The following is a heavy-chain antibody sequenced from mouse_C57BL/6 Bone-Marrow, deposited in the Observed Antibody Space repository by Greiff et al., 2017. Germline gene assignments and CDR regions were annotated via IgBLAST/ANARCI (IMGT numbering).Heavy chain of an antibody. CDR1: GFTFSDAW. J-gene: IGHJ4*01. Sequence: DVHLVESGGGLVQPGGSMKLSCAASGFTFSDAWMDWVRQSPEKGLEWVAEIRNKANNHATYYAESVKGRFTISRDDSKSSVYLQMNSLRAEDTGIYYCTSVYSLRRAAMDYWGQGTSVTVSS. CDR2: IRNKANNHAT. D-gene: IGHD2-12*01. CDR3: TSVYSLRRAAMDY. V-gene: IGHV6-6*01.